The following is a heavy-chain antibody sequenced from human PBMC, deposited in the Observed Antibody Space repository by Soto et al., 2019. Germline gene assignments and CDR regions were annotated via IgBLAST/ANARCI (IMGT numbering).Heavy chain of an antibody. Sequence: GGSLRLSCAASGFTFSSYSMNWVRQAPGKGLEWVSSISSSSSYIYYADSVKGRFTISRDNAKNSLYLQMNSLRAEDTAVYYCARLENYYDSSGYPASDAFDIWGQGTMVTVSS. CDR3: ARLENYYDSSGYPASDAFDI. D-gene: IGHD3-22*01. J-gene: IGHJ3*02. V-gene: IGHV3-21*01. CDR1: GFTFSSYS. CDR2: ISSSSSYI.